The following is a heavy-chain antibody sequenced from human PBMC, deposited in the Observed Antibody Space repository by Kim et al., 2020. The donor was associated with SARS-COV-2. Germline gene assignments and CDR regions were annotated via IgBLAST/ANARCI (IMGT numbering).Heavy chain of an antibody. Sequence: YPDSVKGRFTISRDNAKNSLYLQMNSLRAEDTAVYYCARDFWIAEYAFDIWGQGTMVTVSS. V-gene: IGHV3-21*01. D-gene: IGHD3-3*01. J-gene: IGHJ3*02. CDR3: ARDFWIAEYAFDI.